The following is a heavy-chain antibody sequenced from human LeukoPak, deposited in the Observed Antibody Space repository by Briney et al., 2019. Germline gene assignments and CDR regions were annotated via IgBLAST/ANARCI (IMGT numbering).Heavy chain of an antibody. CDR1: GFTFSSYA. J-gene: IGHJ4*02. V-gene: IGHV3-30-3*01. D-gene: IGHD3-22*01. Sequence: GGSLRLSCAASGFTFSSYAMHWVRQAPGKGLEWVAVISYDGSNKYYADSVKGRFTISRDNSKNTLYLQMNSLRAEDTAVYYCASSYYDSSGYSDYWGQGTLVTVSS. CDR3: ASSYYDSSGYSDY. CDR2: ISYDGSNK.